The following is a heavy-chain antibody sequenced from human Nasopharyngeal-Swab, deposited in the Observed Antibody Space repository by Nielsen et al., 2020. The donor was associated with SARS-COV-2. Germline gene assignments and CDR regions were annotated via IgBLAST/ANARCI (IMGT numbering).Heavy chain of an antibody. V-gene: IGHV3-15*07. D-gene: IGHD3-3*01. CDR3: TTDRGFWSGRDTFDI. J-gene: IGHJ3*02. Sequence: GGSLRLSCAASGFTFSNAWMNWVRPAPGKGLEWVGRIKSKTDGGTTDYAAPVKGRFTISRDDSKNTLYLQMNSLNTEDTAVYYCTTDRGFWSGRDTFDIWGQGTMVTVSS. CDR1: GFTFSNAW. CDR2: IKSKTDGGTT.